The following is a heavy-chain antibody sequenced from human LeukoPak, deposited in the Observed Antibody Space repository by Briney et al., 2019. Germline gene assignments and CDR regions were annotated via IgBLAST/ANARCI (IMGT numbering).Heavy chain of an antibody. J-gene: IGHJ4*02. Sequence: ASVKVSCKASGYTFTSYAMHWVRQAPGQRLEWMGWINAGNGNTKYSQKFQGRVTITRDTSASTAYMELSSLRSEDTAAYYCARGEYSGYDFDYWGQGTLVTVSS. CDR1: GYTFTSYA. CDR3: ARGEYSGYDFDY. CDR2: INAGNGNT. V-gene: IGHV1-3*01. D-gene: IGHD5-12*01.